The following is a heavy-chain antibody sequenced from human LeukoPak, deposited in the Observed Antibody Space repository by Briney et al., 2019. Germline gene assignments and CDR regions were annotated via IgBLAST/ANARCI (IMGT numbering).Heavy chain of an antibody. D-gene: IGHD5-24*01. J-gene: IGHJ4*02. CDR1: GFTFSSYS. CDR3: ARERGRWLPIDY. Sequence: GGSLRLSCAASGFTFSSYSMNWVRQAPGKGLEWVSSISSSSSYIYYADSVKGRFTISRDNAKNSLYLQMNRLRAEDTAVYYCARERGRWLPIDYWGQGTLVTVFS. CDR2: ISSSSSYI. V-gene: IGHV3-21*01.